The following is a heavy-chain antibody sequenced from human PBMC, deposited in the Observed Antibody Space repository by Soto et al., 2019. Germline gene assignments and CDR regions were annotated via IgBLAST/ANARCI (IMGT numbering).Heavy chain of an antibody. V-gene: IGHV1-18*01. CDR1: GYTFTSYG. D-gene: IGHD2-15*01. CDR2: ISAYNGNT. Sequence: ASVKVSCKASGYTFTSYGISWVRQAPGQGLEWMGWISAYNGNTNYAQKLQGRVTMTTDTSTSTAYMELRSLRSDDTAVYYCARDIVVVVAATPTDYYYYGMDVWG. CDR3: ARDIVVVVAATPTDYYYYGMDV. J-gene: IGHJ6*02.